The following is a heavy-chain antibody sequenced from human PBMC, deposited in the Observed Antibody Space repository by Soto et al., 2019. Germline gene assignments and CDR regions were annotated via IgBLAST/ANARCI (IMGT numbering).Heavy chain of an antibody. CDR2: INPNSGGT. J-gene: IGHJ6*02. V-gene: IGHV1-2*02. Sequence: ASVKVSCKASGYTFTGYYMHWVRQAPGQGLEGMGGINPNSGGTNYAQKFQGRVTMTRDTSISTAYMELSRLRSDDTAVYYCARVSGYCSSTSCYSDYYYYGMDVWGQGTTVTVSS. CDR1: GYTFTGYY. D-gene: IGHD2-2*02. CDR3: ARVSGYCSSTSCYSDYYYYGMDV.